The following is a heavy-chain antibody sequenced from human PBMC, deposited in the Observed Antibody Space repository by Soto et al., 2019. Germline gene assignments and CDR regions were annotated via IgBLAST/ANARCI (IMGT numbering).Heavy chain of an antibody. J-gene: IGHJ4*02. CDR1: GFTFSSYG. CDR3: TTNRDY. CDR2: IKSQTDGGTT. V-gene: IGHV3-15*01. Sequence: GGSLRLSCAASGFTFSSYGMHWVRQAPGKGLEWVAVIKSQTDGGTTDYAAPVKGRFTISRDDSENTLYLQMNSLNTEDTAVYCCTTNRDYWGQGTLVTVSS.